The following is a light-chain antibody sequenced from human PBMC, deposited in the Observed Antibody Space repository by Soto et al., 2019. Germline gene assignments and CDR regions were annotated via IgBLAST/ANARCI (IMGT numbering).Light chain of an antibody. V-gene: IGKV3-11*01. Sequence: EIVLTQSPATLSLSAGERATLSCRASQSINRHLAWYQQKPGQAPRLLILDASDWATGIPARFSGSGSGTDFTLTISSLEREDFAVYCCQQRSNWPPVTFGGGTKVDIK. CDR2: DAS. CDR1: QSINRH. CDR3: QQRSNWPPVT. J-gene: IGKJ4*01.